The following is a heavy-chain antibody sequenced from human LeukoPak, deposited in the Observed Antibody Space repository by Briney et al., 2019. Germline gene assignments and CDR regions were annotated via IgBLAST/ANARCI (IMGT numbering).Heavy chain of an antibody. V-gene: IGHV1-8*01. D-gene: IGHD4-17*01. CDR3: ARNDYGGHDAFDI. Sequence: ASVKVSCKAFGCTFTSYDINWVRQATGQGLEWMGWMNPNSGNRGYAQKFQGRVTMTRDTSISTAYMEVSSLRSEDTAVYYCARNDYGGHDAFDIWGQGTVVTVSS. CDR1: GCTFTSYD. CDR2: MNPNSGNR. J-gene: IGHJ3*02.